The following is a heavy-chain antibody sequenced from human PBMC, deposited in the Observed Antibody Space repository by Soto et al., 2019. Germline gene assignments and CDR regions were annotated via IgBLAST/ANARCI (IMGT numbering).Heavy chain of an antibody. CDR2: IYYSGST. J-gene: IGHJ4*02. CDR1: GGSISSYY. Sequence: KTSETLSLTCTVSGGSISSYYWSWIRQPPGKGLEWIGYIYYSGSTNYNPSLKSRVTISVDTSKNQFSLKLSSVTAADTAVYYCVKVLARGVGVPRFYFDSWGQGALVTVSS. D-gene: IGHD2-2*01. CDR3: VKVLARGVGVPRFYFDS. V-gene: IGHV4-59*01.